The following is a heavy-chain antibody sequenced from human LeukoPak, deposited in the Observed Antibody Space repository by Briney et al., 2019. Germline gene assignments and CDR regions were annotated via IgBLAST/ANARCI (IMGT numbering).Heavy chain of an antibody. Sequence: GGSLRLSCVVSGFTFNRCWMNWVRQAPGKGLEWVAHINPDGRDTYVDSVKGRFTISRDNAQNSTYLQMNSLRVEDTAVYYCTSWGDTTAEYFQRWGQGTLVTVSS. CDR1: GFTFNRCW. CDR3: TSWGDTTAEYFQR. J-gene: IGHJ1*01. CDR2: INPDGRDT. V-gene: IGHV3-7*01. D-gene: IGHD2-21*02.